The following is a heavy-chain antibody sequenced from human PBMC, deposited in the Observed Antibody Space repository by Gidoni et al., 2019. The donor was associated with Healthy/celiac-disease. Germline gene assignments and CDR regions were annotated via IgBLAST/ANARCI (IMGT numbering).Heavy chain of an antibody. CDR1: GYTFTSYY. Sequence: QVQLVQSGAEVKKPGASVKVSCKASGYTFTSYYMHWVRQAPGQGLEWMGIINPSGGSTSYAQKFQGRVTMTRDTSTSTVYMELSSLRSEDTAVYYCARVFYDILTGSSYGMDVWGQGTTVTVSS. CDR2: INPSGGST. CDR3: ARVFYDILTGSSYGMDV. J-gene: IGHJ6*02. D-gene: IGHD3-9*01. V-gene: IGHV1-46*01.